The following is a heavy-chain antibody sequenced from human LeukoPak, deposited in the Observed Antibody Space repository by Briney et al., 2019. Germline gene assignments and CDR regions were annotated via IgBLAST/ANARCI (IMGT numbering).Heavy chain of an antibody. D-gene: IGHD6-6*01. CDR2: IYYSGST. J-gene: IGHJ6*02. CDR3: ARVEYSSSLYYYYYYGMDV. Sequence: SQTLSLTCTVSGGSISSGGYYWSWIRQHPGKGLEWIGYIYYSGSTYYNPSLKSRVTISVDTSKNQFSLKLSSVTAADTAVYYCARVEYSSSLYYYYYYGMDVWGQGTTVTVSS. CDR1: GGSISSGGYY. V-gene: IGHV4-31*03.